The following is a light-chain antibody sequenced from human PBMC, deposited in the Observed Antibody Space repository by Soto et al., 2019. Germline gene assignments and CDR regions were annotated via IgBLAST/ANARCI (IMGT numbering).Light chain of an antibody. J-gene: IGKJ1*01. CDR1: QSVSSSY. CDR3: QQRSTWWT. Sequence: EIVLTQSPGTLSLSPGERATLSCRASQSVSSSYLAWYQQKPGQAPRLLIYGASSRATGIPDRFSGSGSGTDFTLTISRLEPEDFAVYYCQQRSTWWTFGQGTKVDIK. CDR2: GAS. V-gene: IGKV3D-20*02.